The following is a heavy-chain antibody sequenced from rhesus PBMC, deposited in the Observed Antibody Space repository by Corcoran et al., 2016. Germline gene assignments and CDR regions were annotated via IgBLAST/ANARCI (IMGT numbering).Heavy chain of an antibody. D-gene: IGHD3-28*01. J-gene: IGHJ1*01. CDR1: GGSISSGYD. CDR2: IYGSSGST. Sequence: QVQLQESGPGVVKPSETLSLTCAVSGGSISSGYDWSWIRQPPGQGLGWIGYIYGSSGSTNYNPSLKNQVTISKDASKNQFSLKLSSVTAADTAVYYCARGATLYYYGSEYFEFWGQGALVTVSS. CDR3: ARGATLYYYGSEYFEF. V-gene: IGHV4-76*01.